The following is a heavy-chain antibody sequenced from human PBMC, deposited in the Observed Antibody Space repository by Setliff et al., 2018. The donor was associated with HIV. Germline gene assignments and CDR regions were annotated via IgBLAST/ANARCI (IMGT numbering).Heavy chain of an antibody. Sequence: GGSLRLSCAASGFTFNSHEMNWVRLAPGKGLEWVSYISGSGSTIYYADSVKGRFTISRDNAKNSLYLQMNSLRAEDTAIYYCARDLGAAGTPQDYFDSWGQGTLVTVSS. CDR3: ARDLGAAGTPQDYFDS. CDR2: ISGSGSTI. J-gene: IGHJ4*02. D-gene: IGHD6-13*01. V-gene: IGHV3-48*03. CDR1: GFTFNSHE.